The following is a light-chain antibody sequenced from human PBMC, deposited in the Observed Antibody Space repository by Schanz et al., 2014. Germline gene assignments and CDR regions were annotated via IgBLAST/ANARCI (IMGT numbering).Light chain of an antibody. V-gene: IGKV3-20*01. J-gene: IGKJ3*01. CDR2: GAS. CDR3: QQYGTSPFT. Sequence: PGEGATLSCRASQSVFNNYLAWFQQKPGQAPRLLIFGASSRATGIPDRFSASGSGTDFTLTITRLEPEDFAVYYCQQYGTSPFTFGPGTKVDIK. CDR1: QSVFNNY.